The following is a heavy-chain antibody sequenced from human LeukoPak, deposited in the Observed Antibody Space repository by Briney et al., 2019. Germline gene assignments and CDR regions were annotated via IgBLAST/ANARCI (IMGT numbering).Heavy chain of an antibody. V-gene: IGHV1-69*05. CDR3: ARVAELVGATHYYYMDV. D-gene: IGHD1-26*01. Sequence: GASVEVSCKASGGTFSSYAISWVRQAPGQGLEWMGGIIPIFGTANYAQKFQGRVTITTDESTSTAYMELSSLRSEDTAVYYCARVAELVGATHYYYMDVWGKGNTVILSS. CDR2: IIPIFGTA. J-gene: IGHJ6*03. CDR1: GGTFSSYA.